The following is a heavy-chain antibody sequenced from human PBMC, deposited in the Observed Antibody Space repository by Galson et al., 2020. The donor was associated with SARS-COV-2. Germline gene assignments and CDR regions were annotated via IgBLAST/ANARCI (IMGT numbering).Heavy chain of an antibody. CDR2: ISSSGSTI. D-gene: IGHD5-12*01. V-gene: IGHV3-48*03. CDR3: ARARPRLGYRGSFDI. CDR1: GFTFSSYE. J-gene: IGHJ3*02. Sequence: TGGSLRLSCAASGFTFSSYEMNWVRQAPGKGLEWVSYISSSGSTIYYADSVKGRFTISRDNAKNSLYLQMNSLRAEDTAVYYCARARPRLGYRGSFDIWGQGTMVTVSS.